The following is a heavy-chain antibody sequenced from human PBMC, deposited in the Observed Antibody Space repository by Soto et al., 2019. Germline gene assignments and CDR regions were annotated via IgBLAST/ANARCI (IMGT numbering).Heavy chain of an antibody. J-gene: IGHJ6*02. Sequence: QVQLVQSGAEVKKPGASVKVSCKASGYTFTGYYMHWVRQAPGQGLEWMGWINPNSGGTNYAQKFQGRVTMTRDTSLSTAYMELSRLRSDDTAVYYCARDLLVIAAAGSYGMDVWGQGTTVTVSS. V-gene: IGHV1-2*02. CDR2: INPNSGGT. CDR1: GYTFTGYY. D-gene: IGHD6-13*01. CDR3: ARDLLVIAAAGSYGMDV.